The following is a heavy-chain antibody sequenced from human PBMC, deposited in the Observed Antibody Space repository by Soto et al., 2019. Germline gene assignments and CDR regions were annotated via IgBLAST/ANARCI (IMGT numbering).Heavy chain of an antibody. CDR2: VSSDTRNK. CDR1: GFSFSYYG. CDR3: AKGVQGSYSSYHFDY. J-gene: IGHJ4*02. D-gene: IGHD5-18*01. Sequence: GGSLRLSCAASGFSFSYYGMHWVRQAPGKGLQWVAVVSSDTRNKYYADSVKGRFTISRDNSKNIVYLQMNSLRVEDTAVYYCAKGVQGSYSSYHFDYWGQGTLVTVSS. V-gene: IGHV3-30*18.